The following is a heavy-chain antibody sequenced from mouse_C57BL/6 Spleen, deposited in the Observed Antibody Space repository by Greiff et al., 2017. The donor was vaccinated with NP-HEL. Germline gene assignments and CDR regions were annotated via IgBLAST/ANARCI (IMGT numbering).Heavy chain of an antibody. D-gene: IGHD5-1*01. V-gene: IGHV1-50*01. J-gene: IGHJ4*01. CDR2: IDPSDSYT. CDR1: GYTFTSYW. Sequence: VQLQQPGAELVKPGASVKLSCKASGYTFTSYWMQWVKQRPGQGLEWIGEIDPSDSYTNYNQKFKGKATLTVDTSSSTAYMQLSSLTSEDSAVYYCARGSNYAMDYWGQGTSVTVSS. CDR3: ARGSNYAMDY.